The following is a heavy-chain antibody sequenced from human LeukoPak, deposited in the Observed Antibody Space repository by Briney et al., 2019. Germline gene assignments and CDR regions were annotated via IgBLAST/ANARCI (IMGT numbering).Heavy chain of an antibody. Sequence: PGGSLRLSCAASGFTFGSYSIIWVRQSPAKGLEWVSSTSSGSDYIHYADSVRGRFTISRDNAKSSVFLQMNSLRAEDSAVHYCARDAGRRVGSITTAFDYWGPGTLVTVS. V-gene: IGHV3-21*06. J-gene: IGHJ4*02. D-gene: IGHD1-26*01. CDR3: ARDAGRRVGSITTAFDY. CDR2: TSSGSDYI. CDR1: GFTFGSYS.